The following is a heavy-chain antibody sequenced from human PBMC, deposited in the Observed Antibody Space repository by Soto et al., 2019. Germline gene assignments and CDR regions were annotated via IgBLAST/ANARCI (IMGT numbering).Heavy chain of an antibody. CDR3: AKKQGVELVPIATVDWFAP. CDR1: GFIFENFG. D-gene: IGHD1-1*01. CDR2: ISVSGFKK. Sequence: GGSLRLSCAASGFIFENFGMSWVRQAPGKGLEWISSISVSGFKKYYADSVKGWFTISRDNSKSTVYLELNNLSAEDTAVYHCAKKQGVELVPIATVDWFAPWGQGSVVTVSS. J-gene: IGHJ5*02. V-gene: IGHV3-23*01.